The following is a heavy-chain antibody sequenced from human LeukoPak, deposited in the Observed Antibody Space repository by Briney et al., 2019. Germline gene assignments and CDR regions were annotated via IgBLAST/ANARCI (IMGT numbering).Heavy chain of an antibody. D-gene: IGHD5/OR15-5a*01. CDR1: GYTFIAHY. CDR3: ARSTPTRHLNWFDP. J-gene: IGHJ5*02. Sequence: ASVKVSCKASGYTFIAHYMHWVRQAPGQGLEWMGWINPNGGGTNYAQKFQGRGSMTRDTSISTASMDLSSLTSDDTAIYYCARSTPTRHLNWFDPWGQGTLVTVSS. V-gene: IGHV1-2*02. CDR2: INPNGGGT.